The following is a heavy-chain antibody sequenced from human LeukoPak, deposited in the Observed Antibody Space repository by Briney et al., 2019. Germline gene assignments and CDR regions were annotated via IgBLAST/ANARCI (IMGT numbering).Heavy chain of an antibody. CDR3: ARGVRRRIRNYYMDV. J-gene: IGHJ6*03. CDR1: GGSFSGYY. CDR2: INHSGST. Sequence: PSETLSLTCAVYGGSFSGYYWSWIRQPPGKGLEWIGEINHSGSTNYNPSLKSRATISVDTSKNQFSLKLSSVTAAGTAVYYCARGVRRRIRNYYMDVWGKGTTVTASS. V-gene: IGHV4-34*01. D-gene: IGHD2-15*01.